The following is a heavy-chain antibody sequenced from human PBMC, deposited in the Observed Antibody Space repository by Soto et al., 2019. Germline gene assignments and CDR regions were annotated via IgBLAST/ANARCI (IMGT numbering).Heavy chain of an antibody. D-gene: IGHD2-8*01. CDR1: GGSISSYY. CDR3: ARDLRTSGESYFDY. J-gene: IGHJ4*02. Sequence: SETLSLTCTVSGGSISSYYWSWIRQPPGKGLEWIGYIYYSGSTNYNPSLKSRVTISVGTSKSQFSLKLSSVTAADTAVYYCARDLRTSGESYFDYWGQGTLVTAPQ. V-gene: IGHV4-59*01. CDR2: IYYSGST.